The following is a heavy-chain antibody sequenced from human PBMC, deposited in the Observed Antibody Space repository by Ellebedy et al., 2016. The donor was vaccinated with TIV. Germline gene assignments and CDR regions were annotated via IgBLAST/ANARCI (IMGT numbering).Heavy chain of an antibody. D-gene: IGHD4/OR15-4a*01. CDR1: GFTFSGYW. J-gene: IGHJ4*02. Sequence: GGSLRLXCAASGFTFSGYWMSWARQAPGKGLEWVANIKEDGSEKHYVGSVRGRFTISRENANNTLYLQMHSLRAEDTAVYYCTRFNRDYPLDYWGRGTLVTVSS. CDR2: IKEDGSEK. V-gene: IGHV3-7*01. CDR3: TRFNRDYPLDY.